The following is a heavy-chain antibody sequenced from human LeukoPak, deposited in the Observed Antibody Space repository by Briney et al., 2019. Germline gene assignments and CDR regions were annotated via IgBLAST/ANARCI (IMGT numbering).Heavy chain of an antibody. D-gene: IGHD3-22*01. J-gene: IGHJ4*02. V-gene: IGHV4-30-4*01. Sequence: SETLSLTCTVSGGSISSGNSYWSWIRQPPGKGLEWVGSINYSGNTYYNPSLKSRVSMSLGTSKNQFSLKLNSVTAADTAVYYCARDLGFDSSGYPWDWGLGTLVTVSS. CDR2: INYSGNT. CDR3: ARDLGFDSSGYPWD. CDR1: GGSISSGNSY.